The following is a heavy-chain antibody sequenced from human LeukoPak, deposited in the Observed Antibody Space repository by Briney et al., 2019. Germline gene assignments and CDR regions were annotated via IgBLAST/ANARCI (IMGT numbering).Heavy chain of an antibody. V-gene: IGHV4-59*01. CDR1: GGSISSYY. CDR2: IYYSGST. Sequence: TSETLSLTCTVSGGSISSYYWSWIRQPPGKGLEWIGYIYYSGSTNYNPSLKSRVTISVDTSKNQFSLKLSSVTAADTAVYYCARSEGFGELLPSDYWGQGTLVTVSS. CDR3: ARSEGFGELLPSDY. J-gene: IGHJ4*02. D-gene: IGHD3-10*01.